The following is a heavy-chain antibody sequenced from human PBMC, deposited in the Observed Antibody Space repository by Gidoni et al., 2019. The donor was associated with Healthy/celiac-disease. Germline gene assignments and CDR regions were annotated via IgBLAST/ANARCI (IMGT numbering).Heavy chain of an antibody. CDR1: GYSFTSYW. CDR3: ARHRHIVVVTAIDDAFDI. J-gene: IGHJ3*02. V-gene: IGHV5-10-1*03. CDR2: IDPSDSYT. Sequence: DVQLVQSGAEVKKPGESLRISCKGSGYSFTSYWISWVRQMPGKGLEWMGRIDPSDSYTNYSPSFQGHVTISADKSISTAYLQWSSLKASDTAMYYCARHRHIVVVTAIDDAFDIWGQGTMVTVSS. D-gene: IGHD2-21*02.